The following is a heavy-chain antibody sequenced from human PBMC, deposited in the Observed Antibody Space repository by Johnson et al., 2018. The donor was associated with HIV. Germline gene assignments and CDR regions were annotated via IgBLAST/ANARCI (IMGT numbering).Heavy chain of an antibody. CDR1: GFTFTNYG. CDR2: ISDNGSHK. V-gene: IGHV3-30*03. CDR3: ARDAGQWLDDAFDI. Sequence: VQLVESGGGVVQPGRSLRLSCAASGFTFTNYGMHWVRQAPGKGLQWVAVISDNGSHKDHADSMKGRFSISRDNSKNTLYLQMNSLRAEDTAVYYCARDAGQWLDDAFDIWGQGTMVTVSS. D-gene: IGHD6-19*01. J-gene: IGHJ3*02.